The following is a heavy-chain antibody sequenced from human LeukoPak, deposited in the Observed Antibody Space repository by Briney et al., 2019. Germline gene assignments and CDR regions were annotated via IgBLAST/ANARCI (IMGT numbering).Heavy chain of an antibody. J-gene: IGHJ4*02. V-gene: IGHV3-73*01. D-gene: IGHD1-26*01. CDR3: AKDPWELRRELDY. CDR2: IRSKRNNYAT. Sequence: PGGSLRLSCAASGFTFSDSAIHWVRQASGKGLEWVGHIRSKRNNYATLYAASVTGRFTISRDDSRNTAYLQMNSLQIEDTAVYYCAKDPWELRRELDYWGQGTLVTVSS. CDR1: GFTFSDSA.